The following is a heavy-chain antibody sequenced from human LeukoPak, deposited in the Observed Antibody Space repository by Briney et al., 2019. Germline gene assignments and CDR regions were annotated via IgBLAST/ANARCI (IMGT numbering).Heavy chain of an antibody. V-gene: IGHV3-7*01. J-gene: IGHJ4*02. Sequence: GGSLRLSCAASGFSFSTYWMSWVRQTPEKGLEFVANIDQGGSVRSYMDSRKGRCIISRDNAEKSLSLEINSLRADDTAVYYCARDPEFSSFDLWGRGALVTVSS. D-gene: IGHD2-2*01. CDR1: GFSFSTYW. CDR3: ARDPEFSSFDL. CDR2: IDQGGSVR.